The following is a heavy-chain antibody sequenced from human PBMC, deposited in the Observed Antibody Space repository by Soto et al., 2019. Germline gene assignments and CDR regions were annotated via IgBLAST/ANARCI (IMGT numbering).Heavy chain of an antibody. CDR3: ARRIVLMVYDYYYYYMDV. V-gene: IGHV1-8*01. CDR1: GYTFTSYD. CDR2: MNPNSGNT. D-gene: IGHD2-8*01. Sequence: QVPLVQSGAEVKKPGASVKVSCKASGYTFTSYDINWVRQATGQGLEWMGWMNPNSGNTGYAQKFQGRVTMTRNTSVSTAYMELSSLRSEDTAVYYCARRIVLMVYDYYYYYMDVWGKGTTVTVSS. J-gene: IGHJ6*03.